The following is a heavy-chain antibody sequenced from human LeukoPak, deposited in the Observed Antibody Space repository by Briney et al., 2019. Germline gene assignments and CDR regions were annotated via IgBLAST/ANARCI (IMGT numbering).Heavy chain of an antibody. Sequence: EASVKVSCKASRYTFTSYYMHWVRQAPGQGLEWMGIINPSGGSTSYAQKFQGRVTMTRDTSTSTVYMELSSLRSDDTAVYYCARGPGDIVVVVAAKGEYFQHWGQGTLVTVSS. CDR2: INPSGGST. CDR1: RYTFTSYY. CDR3: ARGPGDIVVVVAAKGEYFQH. V-gene: IGHV1-46*01. D-gene: IGHD2-15*01. J-gene: IGHJ1*01.